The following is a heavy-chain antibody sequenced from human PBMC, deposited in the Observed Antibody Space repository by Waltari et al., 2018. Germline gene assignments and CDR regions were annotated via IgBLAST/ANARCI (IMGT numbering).Heavy chain of an antibody. CDR2: IYRGDSDT. CDR1: GYSFTSYW. CDR3: ARRLTTVDGYFDY. Sequence: EVQLVQSGAEVKKPGESLKISCKGSGYSFTSYWIGWVRQMPGKGLEWMGLIYRGDSDTKYSPSFQGQCTIAADKSISTAYLQWSSLKASDTAMYYCARRLTTVDGYFDYWGQGTLVTVSS. D-gene: IGHD4-17*01. V-gene: IGHV5-51*03. J-gene: IGHJ4*02.